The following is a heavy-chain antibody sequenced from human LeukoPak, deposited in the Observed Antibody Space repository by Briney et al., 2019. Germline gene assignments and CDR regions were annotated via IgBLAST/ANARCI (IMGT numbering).Heavy chain of an antibody. V-gene: IGHV1-8*01. D-gene: IGHD6-13*01. CDR3: ASVYSSSWYLPGYYYYYGMDV. Sequence: ASVKFSCKASGYTFPSYDINWVRQATGQGLDWMGLIKPNIGNTRYAQKIQGRVTMTRNTSISTAYMELSSLRSEDTDVYYCASVYSSSWYLPGYYYYYGMDVWGQGTTVTVSS. CDR2: IKPNIGNT. CDR1: GYTFPSYD. J-gene: IGHJ6*02.